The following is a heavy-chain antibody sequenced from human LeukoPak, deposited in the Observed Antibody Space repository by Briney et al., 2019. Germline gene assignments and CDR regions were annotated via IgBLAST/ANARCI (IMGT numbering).Heavy chain of an antibody. J-gene: IGHJ3*02. V-gene: IGHV4-34*01. Sequence: ASETLSLTCAVYGASFGGYYWSWLRQPPGKGLEWHGEINHSGSTNYNPSLKSQVTISVDTSKTQCSLKLSAVAAADTAVNYCARRVPVAGRRVAFDIWGQGTLVTVSS. D-gene: IGHD6-19*01. CDR2: INHSGST. CDR3: ARRVPVAGRRVAFDI. CDR1: GASFGGYY.